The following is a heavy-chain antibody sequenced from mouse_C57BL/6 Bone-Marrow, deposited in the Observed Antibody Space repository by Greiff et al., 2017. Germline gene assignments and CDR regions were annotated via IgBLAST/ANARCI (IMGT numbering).Heavy chain of an antibody. Sequence: VQLQQSGAELVRPGASVKLSCTASGFNIKDDYMHWVKQRPEQGLEWIGWIDPENGDTEYASKFQGKATITADTSSNTAYLQLSSRTSEDTAVYYGTIYYYGSWFAYWGQGTLVTVSA. CDR1: GFNIKDDY. D-gene: IGHD1-1*01. CDR3: TIYYYGSWFAY. CDR2: IDPENGDT. V-gene: IGHV14-4*01. J-gene: IGHJ3*01.